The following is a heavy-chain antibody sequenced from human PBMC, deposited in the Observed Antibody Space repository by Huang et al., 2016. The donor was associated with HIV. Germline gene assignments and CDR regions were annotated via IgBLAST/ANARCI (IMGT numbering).Heavy chain of an antibody. CDR1: GGPFRSYS. V-gene: IGHV1-69*13. J-gene: IGHJ4*02. CDR2: LMPVLDSP. D-gene: IGHD4-4*01. Sequence: QVQLLQSGAEVKKPGSSVKVSCKASGGPFRSYSIAWVRQAPGQGLEWIESLMPVLDSPNYAQKLQGRVRVTADESTRTVYMELRDLRPDDTALYFCARGSLEYSVSSSLDYWGQGTHVTVSS. CDR3: ARGSLEYSVSSSLDY.